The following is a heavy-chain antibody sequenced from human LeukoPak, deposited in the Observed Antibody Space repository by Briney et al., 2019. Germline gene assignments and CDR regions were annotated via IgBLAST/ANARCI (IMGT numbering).Heavy chain of an antibody. Sequence: GGSLTLSCKASGFTFTGYGMNWVRQAPGQGLEWISGINSDGGSTGYAQTVQGRFTISRDNANKTQYLQMNSLRAEDTALYYCARGDRNGCYFDYWGQGILVTVSS. CDR2: INSDGGST. CDR3: ARGDRNGCYFDY. D-gene: IGHD5-24*01. CDR1: GFTFTGYG. V-gene: IGHV3-20*04. J-gene: IGHJ4*02.